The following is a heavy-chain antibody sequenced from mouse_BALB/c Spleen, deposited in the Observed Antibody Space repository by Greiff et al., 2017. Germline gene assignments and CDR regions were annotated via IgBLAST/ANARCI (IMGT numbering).Heavy chain of an antibody. D-gene: IGHD2-3*01. CDR1: GFTFSSYA. Sequence: EVKLVESGGGLVKPGGSLKLSCAASGFTFSSYAMSWVRQTPEKRLEWVASISSGGSTYYPDSVKGRFTISRDNARNILYLQMSSLRSEDTAMDYCARGGDGPFDYWGQGTTLTVSS. V-gene: IGHV5-6-5*01. J-gene: IGHJ2*01. CDR2: ISSGGST. CDR3: ARGGDGPFDY.